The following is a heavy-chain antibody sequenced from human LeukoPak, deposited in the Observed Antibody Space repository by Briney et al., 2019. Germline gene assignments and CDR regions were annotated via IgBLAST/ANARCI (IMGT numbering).Heavy chain of an antibody. V-gene: IGHV3-21*01. Sequence: GGSLRLSCAASGFTFSSYGMNWVRQAPGKGLEWVSAISRSGSNTYYADSVKGRFTISRDNAKNSLYLQMNSLRAEDTAVYYCAREGDIVVVPAADYWGQGTLVTVSS. CDR3: AREGDIVVVPAADY. D-gene: IGHD2-2*01. J-gene: IGHJ4*02. CDR2: ISRSGSNT. CDR1: GFTFSSYG.